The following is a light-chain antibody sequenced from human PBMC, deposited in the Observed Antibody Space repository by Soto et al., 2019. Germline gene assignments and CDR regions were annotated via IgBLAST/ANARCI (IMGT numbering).Light chain of an antibody. CDR2: AAS. Sequence: DIQMTQSPSSLSASVGDRVTITCRASQDISTFLAWYQQEPGKVPKLLIYAASILQSGVPSRFSGSGSGTDFTLTISSLQPEDVASYYCQRYDSVPRTFGPGTKVEIK. V-gene: IGKV1-27*01. CDR1: QDISTF. CDR3: QRYDSVPRT. J-gene: IGKJ1*01.